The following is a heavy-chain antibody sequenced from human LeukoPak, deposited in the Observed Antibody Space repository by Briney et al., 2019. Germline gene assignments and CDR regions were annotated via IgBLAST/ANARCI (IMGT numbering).Heavy chain of an antibody. Sequence: ASVKVSCKASGYTFTSYYIHWVRQAPGQGLEWMGIINTSSGYTNYAQKFQGRVTMSRDTSTSTVYMELSSLTAEDTAVYYCARAKKGLPKGDDAFDIWGQGTMVTVSS. J-gene: IGHJ3*02. CDR2: INTSSGYT. D-gene: IGHD2-21*01. V-gene: IGHV1-46*01. CDR3: ARAKKGLPKGDDAFDI. CDR1: GYTFTSYY.